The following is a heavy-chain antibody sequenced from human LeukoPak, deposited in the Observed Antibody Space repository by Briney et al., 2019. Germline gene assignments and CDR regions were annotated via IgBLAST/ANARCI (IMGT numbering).Heavy chain of an antibody. CDR1: GYTFTSYD. V-gene: IGHV1-8*01. J-gene: IGHJ4*02. Sequence: ASVKVSCKASGYTFTSYDINWVRLATGQGLEWMGWMNPNSGNTGYAQKFQGRVTMTRNTSISTAYMELSSLRSEDTAVYYCARGGIMITFGGVIANDCWGQGTLVTVSS. CDR2: MNPNSGNT. D-gene: IGHD3-16*02. CDR3: ARGGIMITFGGVIANDC.